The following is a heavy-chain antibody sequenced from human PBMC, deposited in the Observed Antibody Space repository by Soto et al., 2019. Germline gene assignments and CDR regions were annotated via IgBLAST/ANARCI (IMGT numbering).Heavy chain of an antibody. CDR1: GGSISSGGYY. CDR3: ARAIQYRYYYGMDV. V-gene: IGHV4-31*03. CDR2: IYYTVST. J-gene: IGHJ6*02. D-gene: IGHD1-1*01. Sequence: QVQLKESGPGLVKPSQTLSLTCTVSGGSISSGGYYWNWIRQHPGNGLEWIGYIYYTVSTDYNPSLKSRRTISVDTSKNQFSLKLSYVTDADTAVYYCARAIQYRYYYGMDVWGQGTTVTVSS.